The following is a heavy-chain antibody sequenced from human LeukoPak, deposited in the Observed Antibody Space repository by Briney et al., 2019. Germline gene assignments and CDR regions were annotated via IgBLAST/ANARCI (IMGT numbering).Heavy chain of an antibody. J-gene: IGHJ4*02. CDR1: GYTFTSYA. D-gene: IGHD6-19*01. V-gene: IGHV1-3*01. CDR3: ALSSSGWYRDFDY. CDR2: INAGSGNT. Sequence: ASVKVSCKASGYTFTSYAMHWVRQAPGQRLEWMGWINAGSGNTKYSQKFQGRVTITRDTSASTAYMELSSLRSEDTAVYYCALSSSGWYRDFDYWGQGTLVTVSS.